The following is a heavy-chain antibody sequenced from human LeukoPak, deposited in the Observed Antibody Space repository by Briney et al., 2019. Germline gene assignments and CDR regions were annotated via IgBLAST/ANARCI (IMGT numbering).Heavy chain of an antibody. CDR2: ISSSSSYT. V-gene: IGHV3-11*06. CDR1: GFTFSDYY. CDR3: ARDGSGSYLELDY. J-gene: IGHJ4*02. Sequence: GGSLRLSCAASGFTFSDYYMSWIRQAPGKGVEWVSYISSSSSYTNYADSVKGRFTISRDNAKNSLYLQMNSLRAEDTAVYYCARDGSGSYLELDYWGQGTLVTVSS. D-gene: IGHD3-10*01.